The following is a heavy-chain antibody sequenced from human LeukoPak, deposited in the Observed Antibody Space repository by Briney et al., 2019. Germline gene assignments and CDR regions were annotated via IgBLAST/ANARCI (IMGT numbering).Heavy chain of an antibody. J-gene: IGHJ3*02. Sequence: SETLSLTYTVSGGSISSYYWSWIRQPPGKGLEWIGYIYSSGSTNYSPSLKSRVTISVDTSKNQFSLKLYSVTAADTAVYYCARRYSGYGNAFDIWGQGTMVTVSS. CDR3: ARRYSGYGNAFDI. CDR1: GGSISSYY. CDR2: IYSSGST. V-gene: IGHV4-59*08. D-gene: IGHD5-12*01.